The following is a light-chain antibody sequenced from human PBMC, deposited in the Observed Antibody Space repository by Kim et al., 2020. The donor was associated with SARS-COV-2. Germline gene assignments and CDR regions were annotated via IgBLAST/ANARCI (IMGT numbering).Light chain of an antibody. CDR2: RNN. V-gene: IGLV1-47*01. CDR3: AAWDDSLSGVV. Sequence: QRVTISCSGSSSNTGSNYVYWYQQLPGTAPKLLIDRNNQRPSGVPDRFSGSKSGTSASLAISGLRSEDEADYYCAAWDDSLSGVVFGGGTQLTVL. CDR1: SSNTGSNY. J-gene: IGLJ2*01.